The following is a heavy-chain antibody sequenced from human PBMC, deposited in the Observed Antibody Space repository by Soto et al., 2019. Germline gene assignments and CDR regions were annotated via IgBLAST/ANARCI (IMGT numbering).Heavy chain of an antibody. Sequence: QVQLQESGPGLVKPSETLSLTCTVSGASVSSGNYYRSWIRQPPGKGLECIGYISNSGSTNYNPSLKSRVTISIDTSKNQFSLKLSSVTAADTAVYYCARGSGSYYAYWGQGTLVTVSS. CDR3: ARGSGSYYAY. J-gene: IGHJ4*02. D-gene: IGHD1-26*01. V-gene: IGHV4-61*01. CDR1: GASVSSGNYY. CDR2: ISNSGST.